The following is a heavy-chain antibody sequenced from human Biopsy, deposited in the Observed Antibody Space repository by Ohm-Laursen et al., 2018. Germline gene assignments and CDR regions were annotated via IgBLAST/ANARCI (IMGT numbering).Heavy chain of an antibody. V-gene: IGHV3-23*01. CDR3: VKHWGGYNFDS. D-gene: IGHD7-27*01. CDR1: GFTFNTYA. J-gene: IGHJ4*01. CDR2: IDVSEDNT. Sequence: SPRLSCAASGFTFNTYAMNWVRQAPGKGLEWVSHIDVSEDNTYYADSVRGRFTISRDNSRKMVHLQINSLRADDTAVYYCVKHWGGYNFDSWGQGTLVTVSS.